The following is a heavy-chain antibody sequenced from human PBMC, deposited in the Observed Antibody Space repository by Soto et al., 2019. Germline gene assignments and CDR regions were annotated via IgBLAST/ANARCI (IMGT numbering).Heavy chain of an antibody. CDR2: IRSSSSTI. V-gene: IGHV3-48*02. CDR1: GFTFNSYG. D-gene: IGHD4-17*01. J-gene: IGHJ4*02. Sequence: GGSLRLSCAASGFTFNSYGMNWVRQAPGKGLEWVSYIRSSSSTIFYADSVKGRFTISRDNAKNSLYLQMNSLRDEDTAVYYCVRDSTLTAAARPEYWGQGTLVTVSS. CDR3: VRDSTLTAAARPEY.